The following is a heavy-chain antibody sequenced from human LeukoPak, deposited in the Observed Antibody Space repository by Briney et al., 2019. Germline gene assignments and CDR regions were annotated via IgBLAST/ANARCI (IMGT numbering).Heavy chain of an antibody. V-gene: IGHV3-74*01. D-gene: IGHD6-19*01. CDR2: IKSDGSTT. CDR3: ARELAVGGTWFDP. J-gene: IGHJ5*02. Sequence: GGSLRLSCAASGFTLSSYWMHWVRHAPGKGLVWVSRIKSDGSTTNYADSVKGRFTISRDNAKNTLYLQMNSLRAEDTAVYYCARELAVGGTWFDPWGQGTLVTVSS. CDR1: GFTLSSYW.